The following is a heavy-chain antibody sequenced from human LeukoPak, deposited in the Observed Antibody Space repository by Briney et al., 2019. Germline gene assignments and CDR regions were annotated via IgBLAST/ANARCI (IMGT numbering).Heavy chain of an antibody. J-gene: IGHJ4*02. CDR1: GYTFTGYY. V-gene: IGHV1-2*02. Sequence: ASVKVSCKASGYTFTGYYIHWVRQAPGQGLEWMGWINPNTGGTNYAQKFQGRVTMTRDTCISTANMELSRLRSDDTAVYFCATSIGDYYDSSALAYWGQGTLVTVSS. D-gene: IGHD3-22*01. CDR3: ATSIGDYYDSSALAY. CDR2: INPNTGGT.